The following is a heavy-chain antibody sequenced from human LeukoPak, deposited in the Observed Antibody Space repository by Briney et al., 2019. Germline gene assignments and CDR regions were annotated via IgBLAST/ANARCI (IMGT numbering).Heavy chain of an antibody. J-gene: IGHJ6*03. V-gene: IGHV1-69*05. D-gene: IGHD2-21*01. CDR1: GGTFSSYA. Sequence: SVKVSCKASGGTFSSYAISWVRQAPGQGLEWMGGIIPIFGTANYAQKFQGRVTITTDESTSTAYMELSSLRSEDTAVYYCARGVVIVPNYYYYMDVWGKGTTVTVSS. CDR3: ARGVVIVPNYYYYMDV. CDR2: IIPIFGTA.